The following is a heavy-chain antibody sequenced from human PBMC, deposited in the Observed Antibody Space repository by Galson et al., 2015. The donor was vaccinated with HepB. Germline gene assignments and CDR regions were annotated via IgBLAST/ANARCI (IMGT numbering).Heavy chain of an antibody. CDR1: GGSFSGYY. CDR3: ARGRYGDY. V-gene: IGHV4-34*01. Sequence: LSLTCAVYGGSFSGYYWSWIRQPPGKGLEWIGEINHSGSTNYNPSLKSRVTISVDTSKNQFSLKLSSVTAADTAVYYCARGRYGDYWGQGTLVTVSS. CDR2: INHSGST. D-gene: IGHD4-17*01. J-gene: IGHJ4*02.